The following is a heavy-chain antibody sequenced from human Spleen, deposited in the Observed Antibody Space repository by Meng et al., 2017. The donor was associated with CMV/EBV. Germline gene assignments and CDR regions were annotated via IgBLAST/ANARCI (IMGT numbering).Heavy chain of an antibody. CDR3: ARNFRYNYGFDF. Sequence: GGSLRLSCAASGFTFSRYWMTWVRQAPGKGLEWVANIKEDGTDEYYVDSVKGRFTISRDNAENSLYLQMTSLRAEDTALYYCARNFRYNYGFDFWGQGTLVTVSS. V-gene: IGHV3-7*01. D-gene: IGHD5-18*01. CDR1: GFTFSRYW. CDR2: IKEDGTDE. J-gene: IGHJ4*02.